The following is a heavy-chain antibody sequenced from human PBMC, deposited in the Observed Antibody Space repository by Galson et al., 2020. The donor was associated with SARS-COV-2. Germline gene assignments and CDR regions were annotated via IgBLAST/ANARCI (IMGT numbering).Heavy chain of an antibody. V-gene: IGHV3-21*01. J-gene: IGHJ5*02. CDR3: ARDRGGYSGYEILFDP. Sequence: AGGSLRLSCAASGFTFSSYSMNWVRQAPGKGLEWVSSISSSSSYIYYADSVKGRFTISRDNAKNSLYLQMNSLRAEDTAVYYCARDRGGYSGYEILFDPWGQGTLVTVSS. D-gene: IGHD5-12*01. CDR2: ISSSSSYI. CDR1: GFTFSSYS.